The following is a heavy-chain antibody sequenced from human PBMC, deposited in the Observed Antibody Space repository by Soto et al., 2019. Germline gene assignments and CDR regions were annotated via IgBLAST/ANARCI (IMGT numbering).Heavy chain of an antibody. CDR1: GGTFSSYT. Sequence: QVQLVQSGAEVKKPGSSVKVSCKASGGTFSSYTISWVRQAPGQGLEWMGRIIPILGIANYAQKFQGRVTITADKSTSTAYMELSSLRSEDTAVYYCASEAATVRFDYWGQGTLVTVSP. J-gene: IGHJ4*02. V-gene: IGHV1-69*02. CDR2: IIPILGIA. D-gene: IGHD2-15*01. CDR3: ASEAATVRFDY.